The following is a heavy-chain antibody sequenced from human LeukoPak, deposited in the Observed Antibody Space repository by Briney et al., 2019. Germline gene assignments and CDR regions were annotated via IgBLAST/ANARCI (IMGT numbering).Heavy chain of an antibody. CDR1: GLSFSNYW. CDR2: TNLHGTAV. D-gene: IGHD3-16*01. CDR3: ASAYTYVRLGDH. Sequence: PGGSLRLSCEVSGLSFSNYWMHWVRQAPGKGLVWVARTNLHGTAVDYADSVKGRFIISRDNAKNTLFLQMNSLRVEDTAVYYCASAYTYVRLGDHWGQGPMATVSS. V-gene: IGHV3-74*01. J-gene: IGHJ4*02.